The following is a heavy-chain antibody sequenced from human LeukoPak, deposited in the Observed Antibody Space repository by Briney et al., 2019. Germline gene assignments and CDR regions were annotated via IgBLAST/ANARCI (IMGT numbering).Heavy chain of an antibody. CDR3: ARDLWFGELLGSLDAFDI. D-gene: IGHD3-10*01. J-gene: IGHJ3*02. V-gene: IGHV3-7*01. CDR1: GFTFSSYW. Sequence: PGGSLRLSCAASGFTFSSYWMSWARQAPGKGLEWVANIKQDGSEKYYVDSVKGRFTISRDNAKNSLYLQMNSLRAEDTAVYYCARDLWFGELLGSLDAFDIWGQGTMVTVSS. CDR2: IKQDGSEK.